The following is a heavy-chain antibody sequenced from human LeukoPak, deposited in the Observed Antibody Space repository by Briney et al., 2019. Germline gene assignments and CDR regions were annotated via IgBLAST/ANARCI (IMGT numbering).Heavy chain of an antibody. CDR1: GFTFSSYS. D-gene: IGHD3-3*01. CDR3: ARASPGSYDFWSGPIGDAFDI. CDR2: ISSSSSTI. J-gene: IGHJ3*02. V-gene: IGHV3-48*04. Sequence: GGSLRLSCAASGFTFSSYSMNWVRQATGKGLEWVSYISSSSSTIYYADSVKGRFTISRDNAKNSLYLQMNSLRAEDTAVYYCARASPGSYDFWSGPIGDAFDIWGQGTMVTVSS.